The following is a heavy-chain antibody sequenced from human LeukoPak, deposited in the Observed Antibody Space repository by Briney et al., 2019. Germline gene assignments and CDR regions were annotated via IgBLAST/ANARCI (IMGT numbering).Heavy chain of an antibody. CDR1: GGSISSSNW. D-gene: IGHD6-19*01. Sequence: SETLSLTCAVSGGSISSSNWWSWVRQPPGKGLEWIGSIYYSGSTYYNPSLKSRVTISVDTSKNQFSLKLSSVTAADTAVYYCARQRREQWLPWYFDLWGRGTLVTVSS. CDR2: IYYSGST. V-gene: IGHV4-39*01. J-gene: IGHJ2*01. CDR3: ARQRREQWLPWYFDL.